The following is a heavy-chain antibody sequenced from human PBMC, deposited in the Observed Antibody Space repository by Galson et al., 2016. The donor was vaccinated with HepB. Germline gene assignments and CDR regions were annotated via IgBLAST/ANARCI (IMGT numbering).Heavy chain of an antibody. D-gene: IGHD4-23*01. CDR2: IWYEGSHK. Sequence: SLRLSCAVSGFSFNSYGMHWVRQAPGKGLEWVAVIWYEGSHKYYADSVKGRFTISRDNSYDTLYLQMNSLGAEDSAVYYCARGVYGGTPFRYFDFWGRGTLVTVSS. J-gene: IGHJ2*01. V-gene: IGHV3-33*01. CDR1: GFSFNSYG. CDR3: ARGVYGGTPFRYFDF.